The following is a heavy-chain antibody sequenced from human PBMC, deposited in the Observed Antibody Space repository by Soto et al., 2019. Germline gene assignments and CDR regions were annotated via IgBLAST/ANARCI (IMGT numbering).Heavy chain of an antibody. CDR2: IYYSGST. J-gene: IGHJ5*02. D-gene: IGHD6-13*01. CDR3: ARAAKEAAGNWFDP. V-gene: IGHV4-59*01. CDR1: GGSISSYY. Sequence: SETLSLTCTVSGGSISSYYWSWIWQPPGKGLEWIGYIYYSGSTSYNPSLKSRVTISVDTSKNQFSLKLSSVTAADTAVYYCARAAKEAAGNWFDPWGQGTLDTVSS.